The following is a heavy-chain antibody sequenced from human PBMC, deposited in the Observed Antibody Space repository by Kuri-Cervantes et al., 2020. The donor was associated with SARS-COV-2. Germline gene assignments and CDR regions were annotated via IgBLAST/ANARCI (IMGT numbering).Heavy chain of an antibody. CDR1: GFTFSSYG. CDR2: IRYDGSNK. V-gene: IGHV3-30*02. D-gene: IGHD2-15*01. CDR3: AKDLGYCSGSCYADYFDY. Sequence: GESLKISCAASGFTFSSYGMHWVHQAPGKGLEWVAFIRYDGSNKYYADSVKGRFTISRDNSKNTLYLQMNSLRAEDTAVYYCAKDLGYCSGSCYADYFDYWGQGTLVTVSS. J-gene: IGHJ4*02.